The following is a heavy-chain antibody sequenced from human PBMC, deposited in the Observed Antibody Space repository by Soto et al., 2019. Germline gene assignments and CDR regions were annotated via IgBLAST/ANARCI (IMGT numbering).Heavy chain of an antibody. CDR3: ARGGGSPDY. CDR2: IYYSGST. V-gene: IGHV4-59*02. CDR1: GGSVNSYY. J-gene: IGHJ4*02. Sequence: QLQLQESGPGLVKPSETLSLTCTVSGGSVNSYYFSWIRQPPGKGLEWIGYIYYSGSTNYNPSLKSRGTISIDTSKNQFSLKLTSVTAADTAVYFCARGGGSPDYWGQGTLVTVSS. D-gene: IGHD1-26*01.